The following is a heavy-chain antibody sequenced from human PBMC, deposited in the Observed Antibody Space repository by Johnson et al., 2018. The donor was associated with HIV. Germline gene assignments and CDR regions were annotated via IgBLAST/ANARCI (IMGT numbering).Heavy chain of an antibody. V-gene: IGHV3-9*01. CDR1: GFTLDDYA. CDR3: ARGLINDYVWGSYRYGDAFDI. Sequence: VQLVESGGGLVQPGRSLRLSCAASGFTLDDYAMHWVRQAPGKGLEGVSGISWNSGSIGYADSVKGRFTISRDNAKHSLYLQMNSLRAEDTAVYYCARGLINDYVWGSYRYGDAFDIWGQGTMVTVSS. J-gene: IGHJ3*02. CDR2: ISWNSGSI. D-gene: IGHD3-16*02.